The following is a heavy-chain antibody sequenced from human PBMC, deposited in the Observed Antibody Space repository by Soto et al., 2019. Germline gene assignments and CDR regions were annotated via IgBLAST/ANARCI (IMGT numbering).Heavy chain of an antibody. J-gene: IGHJ4*02. CDR3: ARQVGNYFDY. CDR2: IYYSGGT. CDR1: GGSISSYH. Sequence: QVQLQESGPGLVKPSETLSLTCTVSGGSISSYHWSWIRQPPGKGLEWIGYIYYSGGTNYNPSLKNRDTISVDTSKNQFSLKLSPVTTADTAVYYCARQVGNYFDYWGQGTLVTVSS. V-gene: IGHV4-59*08. D-gene: IGHD1-26*01.